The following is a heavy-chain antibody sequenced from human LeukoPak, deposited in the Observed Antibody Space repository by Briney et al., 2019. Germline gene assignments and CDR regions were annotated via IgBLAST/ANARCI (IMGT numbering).Heavy chain of an antibody. V-gene: IGHV1-2*02. J-gene: IGHJ4*02. CDR2: TNPNDGDT. D-gene: IGHD4-23*01. CDR1: GYTFTDYY. Sequence: ASVKVSCKASGYTFTDYYMHWVRQAPGQGFEWMGWTNPNDGDTNYAQKFQGRVTMTRDTSISTAHMEVSRLRSDDTAVYYCARERDGGFFDYWGQGTLVTVSS. CDR3: ARERDGGFFDY.